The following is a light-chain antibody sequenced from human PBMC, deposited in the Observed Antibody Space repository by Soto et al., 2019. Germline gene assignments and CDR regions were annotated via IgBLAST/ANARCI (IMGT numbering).Light chain of an antibody. Sequence: QSVLTQPPSVSGSPGQSVTISCTGTSTDFVSYNRVSWYQQPPGTAPKLIIYEASNQPSGVPDRFSGSKSGNTASLTISGLQAADEADYYCSLYTSENTYVVGTVTNVTVL. CDR3: SLYTSENTYV. V-gene: IGLV2-18*01. CDR2: EAS. J-gene: IGLJ1*01. CDR1: STDFVSYNR.